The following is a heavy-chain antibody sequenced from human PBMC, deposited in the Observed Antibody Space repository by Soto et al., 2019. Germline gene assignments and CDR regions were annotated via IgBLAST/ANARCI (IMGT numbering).Heavy chain of an antibody. CDR3: AREGYDDAFDI. CDR2: IYYSGST. V-gene: IGHV4-59*01. Sequence: PSETLSLTCTVSGGSISSYYWSWIRQPPGKGLEWIGYIYYSGSTNYNPSLKSRVTISVDTPKNQSSLKLSSVTAADTAVYYCAREGYDDAFDIWGQGTMVTVSS. D-gene: IGHD1-1*01. J-gene: IGHJ3*02. CDR1: GGSISSYY.